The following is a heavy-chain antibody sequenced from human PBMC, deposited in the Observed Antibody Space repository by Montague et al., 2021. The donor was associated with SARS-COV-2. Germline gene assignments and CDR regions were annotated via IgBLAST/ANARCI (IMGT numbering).Heavy chain of an antibody. D-gene: IGHD6-19*01. CDR2: IYHSGST. Sequence: SETLSLTCGVSGGSTSSSHWWNWVRQPPGKGLEWIGEIYHSGSTNYNPSLKNRVIISIDKSKNQFSLKLSSVTAADTAVYYCATGPPSGLSVAGFDYWGQGTLVTVSS. CDR1: GGSTSSSHW. V-gene: IGHV4-4*02. CDR3: ATGPPSGLSVAGFDY. J-gene: IGHJ4*02.